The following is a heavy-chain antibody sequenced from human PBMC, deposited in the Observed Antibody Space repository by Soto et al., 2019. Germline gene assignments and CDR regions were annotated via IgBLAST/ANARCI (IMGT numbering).Heavy chain of an antibody. CDR3: ARGSIAVAGTFDY. J-gene: IGHJ4*02. CDR1: GGSISSGGYY. Sequence: NPSETLSLTCTVSGGSISSGGYYWSWIRQHPGKGLEWIGYIYYSGSTYYNPPLKSRVTISVDTSKNQFSLKLSSVTAADTAVYYCARGSIAVAGTFDYWGQGTLVTVSS. D-gene: IGHD6-19*01. CDR2: IYYSGST. V-gene: IGHV4-31*03.